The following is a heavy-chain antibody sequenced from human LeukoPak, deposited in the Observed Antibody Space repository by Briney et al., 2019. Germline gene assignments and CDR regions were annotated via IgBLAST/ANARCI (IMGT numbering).Heavy chain of an antibody. V-gene: IGHV4-59*01. CDR3: ARGRGYYPFDY. CDR2: IYYSGAT. CDR1: GDSISSFY. Sequence: SETLSLTCTVSGDSISSFYWNWIRQPPGKGLEWIAYIYYSGATNYNPSLKSRATISLDTSKNRFSLKLTSVTAADTAVYYCARGRGYYPFDYWGQGALVTVSS. D-gene: IGHD1-26*01. J-gene: IGHJ4*02.